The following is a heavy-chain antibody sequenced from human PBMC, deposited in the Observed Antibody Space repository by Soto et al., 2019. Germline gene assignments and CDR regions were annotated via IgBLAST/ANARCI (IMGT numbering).Heavy chain of an antibody. CDR2: ISTDGSIT. V-gene: IGHV3-74*01. CDR1: GFTFSDYW. J-gene: IGHJ4*02. CDR3: TRSLFRNDPDHC. D-gene: IGHD1-1*01. Sequence: EVQLVESGGGLVQPGGSLRLSCAASGFTFSDYWVHWVRQVPGKGLVWVSRISTDGSITNYADSVKGRFTISRDNAKNTVFLQMNSLRDEDTAVYYCTRSLFRNDPDHCWGQGALVTVSS.